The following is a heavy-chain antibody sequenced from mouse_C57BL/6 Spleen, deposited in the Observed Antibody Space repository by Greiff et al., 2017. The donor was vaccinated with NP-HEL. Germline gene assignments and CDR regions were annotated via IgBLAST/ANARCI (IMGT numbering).Heavy chain of an antibody. CDR3: ARHGSNYEGYFDY. Sequence: EVMLVESGGDLVKPGGSLKLSCAASGFTFSSYGMSWVRQTPDKRLEWVATISSGGSYTYYPDSVKGRFTISRDNAKNTLYLQMSSLKSEDTAMYYCARHGSNYEGYFDYWGQGTTLTVSS. J-gene: IGHJ2*01. V-gene: IGHV5-6*01. CDR2: ISSGGSYT. CDR1: GFTFSSYG. D-gene: IGHD2-5*01.